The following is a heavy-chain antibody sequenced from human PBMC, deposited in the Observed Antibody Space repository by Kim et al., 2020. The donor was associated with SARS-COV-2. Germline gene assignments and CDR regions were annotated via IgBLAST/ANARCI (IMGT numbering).Heavy chain of an antibody. D-gene: IGHD1-20*01. CDR1: GFTFSSYD. CDR3: ARGPIEEGIRATKGYFDL. J-gene: IGHJ2*01. V-gene: IGHV3-13*04. Sequence: VGSLRLSCAASGFTFSSYDMHWVRQGTEKSLEWVSSIGTKADTYYPDSVKDRFTISRENAKDSFYLQMNSLGAEDTAVYYCARGPIEEGIRATKGYFDLWGRGTLVTVSS. CDR2: IGTKADT.